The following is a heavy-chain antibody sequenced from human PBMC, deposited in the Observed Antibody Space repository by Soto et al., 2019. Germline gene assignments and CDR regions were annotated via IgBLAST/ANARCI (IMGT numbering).Heavy chain of an antibody. V-gene: IGHV1-18*01. CDR1: GYTFTSYG. J-gene: IGHJ6*02. D-gene: IGHD3-10*01. CDR3: ARVGYGSGSYLTARGDYYGMDV. CDR2: ISAYNGNT. Sequence: QVQLVQSGAEVKKPGASVKVSCKASGYTFTSYGISWVRQAPGQGLEWMGWISAYNGNTNYAQKLQGRVTMTTDTSTSTAYMELRSLRSDDTAVYYCARVGYGSGSYLTARGDYYGMDVWGQGTTVTVSS.